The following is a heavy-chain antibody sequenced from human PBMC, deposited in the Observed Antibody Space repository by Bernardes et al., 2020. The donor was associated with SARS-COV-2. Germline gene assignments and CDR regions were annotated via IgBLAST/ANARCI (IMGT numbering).Heavy chain of an antibody. J-gene: IGHJ4*02. V-gene: IGHV3-53*01. Sequence: GGSLRLSCVASGLTVSNTQMSWVRQAPGKGLEWVAGIYTEGSEFYADSVKGRFTISRDNSKNTLYLQMNSLRAEDKAVYFCVREKVQSEPPTRYHNWCQGTLVTVSS. CDR2: IYTEGSE. D-gene: IGHD1-26*01. CDR1: GLTVSNTQ. CDR3: VREKVQSEPPTRYHN.